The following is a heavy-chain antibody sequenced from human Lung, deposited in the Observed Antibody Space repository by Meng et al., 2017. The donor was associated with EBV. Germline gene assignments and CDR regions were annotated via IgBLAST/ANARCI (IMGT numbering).Heavy chain of an antibody. D-gene: IGHD1-1*01. CDR2: ISYDGSNK. CDR3: ARPQLTWFDP. J-gene: IGHJ5*02. V-gene: IGHV3-30-3*01. Sequence: QVQVVGSGGGVVQPGGSRRLSCAASGFTFSSYAMHWVRQAPGKGLEWVAVISYDGSNKYYADSVKGRFTISRDNSKNTLYLQMNSLRAEDTAVYYCARPQLTWFDPWGQGTLVTVSS. CDR1: GFTFSSYA.